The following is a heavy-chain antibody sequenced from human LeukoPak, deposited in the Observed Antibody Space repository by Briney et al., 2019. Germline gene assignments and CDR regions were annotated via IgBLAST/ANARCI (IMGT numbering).Heavy chain of an antibody. V-gene: IGHV3-7*01. J-gene: IGHJ4*02. CDR1: GFTFSSYW. Sequence: GGSLRLSCEGSGFTFSSYWMTWVRQAPGKGLEWVANIKQGGSEKYYVDSVKGRFTISRDNAKNSLYLQMNSLRAEDTAVYYCARDAGDYSFDYWGQGTLVTVSS. D-gene: IGHD4-17*01. CDR2: IKQGGSEK. CDR3: ARDAGDYSFDY.